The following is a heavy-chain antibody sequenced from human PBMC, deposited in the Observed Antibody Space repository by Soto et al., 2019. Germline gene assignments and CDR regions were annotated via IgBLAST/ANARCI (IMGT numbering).Heavy chain of an antibody. CDR3: ARGRYGDY. V-gene: IGHV1-18*01. J-gene: IGHJ4*02. CDR1: GYAFTTYG. Sequence: QVHLVQSGAEVKKPGASVKVSCKGSGYAFTTYGITWVRQAPGQGLEWRGWISAHNGNTNYAQKPQGRVTVNRDTSTTTAYMELSSLRSDDTAVYYCARGRYGDYWGQGALVTVSS. CDR2: ISAHNGNT. D-gene: IGHD1-1*01.